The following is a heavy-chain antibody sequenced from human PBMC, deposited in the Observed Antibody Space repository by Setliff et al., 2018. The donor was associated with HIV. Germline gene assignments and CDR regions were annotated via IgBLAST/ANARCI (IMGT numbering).Heavy chain of an antibody. J-gene: IGHJ6*03. Sequence: SVKVSCKVSGGTFTRNCISWVRQAPGQGLEWMGGILPFFDTANYAQKFQGRVTITADESTSTVHMELSSLTSEDTAVYYCARDCSSTSCPGSFNYYYYYYYMDVWGKGTTVTVSS. V-gene: IGHV1-69*13. CDR2: ILPFFDTA. CDR1: GGTFTRNC. D-gene: IGHD2-2*01. CDR3: ARDCSSTSCPGSFNYYYYYYYMDV.